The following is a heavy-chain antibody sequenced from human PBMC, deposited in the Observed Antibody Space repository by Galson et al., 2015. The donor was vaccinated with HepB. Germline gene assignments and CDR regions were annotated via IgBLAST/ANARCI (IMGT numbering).Heavy chain of an antibody. CDR1: GGSFSGYY. CDR3: AIPGAVGAGIDP. V-gene: IGHV4-34*01. CDR2: INHSGST. J-gene: IGHJ5*02. D-gene: IGHD1-26*01. Sequence: SETLSLTCAVYGGSFSGYYWSWIRQPPGKGLEWIGEINHSGSTNYNPSLKSRVTISVDTSKNQFSLKLSSVTAADTAVYYCAIPGAVGAGIDPWGQGTLVTVSS.